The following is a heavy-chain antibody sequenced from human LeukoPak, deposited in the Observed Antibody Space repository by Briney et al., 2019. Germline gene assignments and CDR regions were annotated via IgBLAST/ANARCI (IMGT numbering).Heavy chain of an antibody. Sequence: PGGSLRLSCAASGFTFSSYAMGWVRQAPGKGLEYVSAISSNGGSTYYANSVKGRFTISRDNSKNTLYLQMGSLRAEDMAVYYCARGGVGYYYDSSGYLGFDYWGQGTLVTVSS. CDR2: ISSNGGST. V-gene: IGHV3-64*01. CDR1: GFTFSSYA. CDR3: ARGGVGYYYDSSGYLGFDY. D-gene: IGHD3-22*01. J-gene: IGHJ4*02.